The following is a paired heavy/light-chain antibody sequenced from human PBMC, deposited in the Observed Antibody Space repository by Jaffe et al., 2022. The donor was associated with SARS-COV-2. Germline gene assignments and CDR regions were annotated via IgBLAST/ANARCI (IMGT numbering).Light chain of an antibody. V-gene: IGKV3-20*01. CDR1: ERIGSNY. J-gene: IGKJ2*01. CDR2: GAS. CDR3: QRYDSSSYT. Sequence: EIVLTQSPGTLPLSPGQRATLSCRASERIGSNYLAWYQQKPGQAPRLLVYGASNRATGIPDRFSGSGSGTDFTLTISRLEPEDFAVYYCQRYDSSSYTFGQGTKVEV.
Heavy chain of an antibody. CDR1: GYSFSSSW. CDR2: IDPSDSYT. D-gene: IGHD3-9*01. Sequence: VQLVQSGAEVREPGESLRISCKGSGYSFSSSWITWARQMPGKGLEWMGTIDPSDSYTKYSPSFQGHVTITADKSISTAYLQWSSLKASDSAMYYCARRGDRYYDVLMGYDYWGQGTLVTVSS. V-gene: IGHV5-10-1*03. J-gene: IGHJ4*02. CDR3: ARRGDRYYDVLMGYDY.